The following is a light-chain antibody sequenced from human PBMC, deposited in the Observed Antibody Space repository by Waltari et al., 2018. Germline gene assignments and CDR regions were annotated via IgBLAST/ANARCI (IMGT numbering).Light chain of an antibody. Sequence: DIQMTQSPSSLSASVGDRVTMTCRASQSISSYLNWYQQKPGKAPKLLIYAASSLQSGVPSRFSGSGSGTDFTLTISSLQPEDFATYYCQQSYSRTFGQGTKVEIK. CDR3: QQSYSRT. CDR1: QSISSY. CDR2: AAS. V-gene: IGKV1-39*01. J-gene: IGKJ1*01.